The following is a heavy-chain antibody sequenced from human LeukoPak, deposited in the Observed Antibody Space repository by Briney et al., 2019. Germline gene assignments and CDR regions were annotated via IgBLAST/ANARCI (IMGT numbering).Heavy chain of an antibody. D-gene: IGHD5-12*01. J-gene: IGHJ4*02. Sequence: QSGGSLRLSCAASGFSFSTYAMHWVRQAPGKGLEWVAVVSHDTRTKHYTDSLKGRFTISRDNSKNTLYLQMNGLRTDDTAVYYCARAIVGTENFDYWGQGTLVTVSS. CDR3: ARAIVGTENFDY. V-gene: IGHV3-30*10. CDR1: GFSFSTYA. CDR2: VSHDTRTK.